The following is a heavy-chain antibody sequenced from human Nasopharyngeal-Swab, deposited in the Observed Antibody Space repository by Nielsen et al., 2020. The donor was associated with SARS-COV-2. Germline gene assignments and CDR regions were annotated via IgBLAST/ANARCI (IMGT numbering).Heavy chain of an antibody. Sequence: SLNICCAASGFTFGDYSMSWVRQAPGKGLEWVGFIRDIRYGGTTEYSASVKIRFTISRDDSTCIDYLQMNSMETEGTAVYYCTRRGPQYYFDYWGQGTLVTVSP. CDR1: GFTFGDYS. CDR2: IRDIRYGGTT. J-gene: IGHJ4*02. V-gene: IGHV3-49*04. D-gene: IGHD4-11*01. CDR3: TRRGPQYYFDY.